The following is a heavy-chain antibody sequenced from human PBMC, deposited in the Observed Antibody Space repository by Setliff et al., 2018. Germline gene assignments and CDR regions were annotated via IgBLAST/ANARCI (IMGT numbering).Heavy chain of an antibody. V-gene: IGHV4-4*07. CDR3: AREQWLDPPGYYYMDV. CDR2: IYIGGSA. J-gene: IGHJ6*03. CDR1: GGSISSYY. Sequence: SETLSLTCTVSGGSISSYYWSWIRQPAGKGLEWIGHIYIGGSANYNPSLKSRVTTSIDTSKSQFSLKLNSVTAADMAVYYCAREQWLDPPGYYYMDVWAKGTTVTVSS. D-gene: IGHD6-19*01.